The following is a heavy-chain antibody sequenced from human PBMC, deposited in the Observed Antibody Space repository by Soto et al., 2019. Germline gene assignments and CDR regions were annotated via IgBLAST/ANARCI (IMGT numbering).Heavy chain of an antibody. D-gene: IGHD6-13*01. Sequence: SETLSLTCTVSGGSISSSIYYWSWIRQPPGKGLEWIGEINHSGSTNYNPSLKSRVTISVDTSKNQFSLKLSSVTAADTAVYYCARGYSSSWYGKNNKKKSLYWFDPWGQGTLVTVSS. CDR1: GGSISSSIYY. J-gene: IGHJ5*02. CDR2: INHSGST. CDR3: ARGYSSSWYGKNNKKKSLYWFDP. V-gene: IGHV4-39*07.